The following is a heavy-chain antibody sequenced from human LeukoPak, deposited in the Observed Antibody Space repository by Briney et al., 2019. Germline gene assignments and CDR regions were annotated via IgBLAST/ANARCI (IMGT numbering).Heavy chain of an antibody. J-gene: IGHJ4*02. D-gene: IGHD3-10*01. Sequence: PGGSLRLSCAASGFTFDDYGMSWVRQAPGKGLEWVSGINWNGGSTGYADSVKGRFTISRDNAKNSLYLQINSLRAEDTALYYCARGARGVSGYYFDFWGQGTLVTVSS. CDR1: GFTFDDYG. CDR2: INWNGGST. V-gene: IGHV3-20*04. CDR3: ARGARGVSGYYFDF.